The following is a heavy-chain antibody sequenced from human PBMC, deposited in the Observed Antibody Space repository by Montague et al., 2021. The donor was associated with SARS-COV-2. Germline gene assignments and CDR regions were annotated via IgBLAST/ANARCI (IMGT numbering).Heavy chain of an antibody. V-gene: IGHV4-4*02. CDR2: IYEWGTT. Sequence: SETLSLTCAVSGGSIMAPDCWSWVRQPPGKGLEWIGEIYEWGTTNHNPSLKSRVTMSVDKSKNQVSLELKSVTAADTDLYYCMRAGGRVNRPPVWGQGVLVTVSS. J-gene: IGHJ4*02. CDR1: GGSIMAPDC. D-gene: IGHD4-23*01. CDR3: MRAGGRVNRPPV.